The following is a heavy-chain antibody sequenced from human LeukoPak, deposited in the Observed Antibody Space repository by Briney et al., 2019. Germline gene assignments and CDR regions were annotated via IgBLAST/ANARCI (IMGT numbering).Heavy chain of an antibody. CDR3: ENGMYDSSGYFDY. CDR2: ISYDGSNK. D-gene: IGHD3-22*01. Sequence: PGRSLRLSCAASGFTFSSYGMHGVRQAPRKGLEWVAVISYDGSNKYYADSVKGRFTISRDNSKNTLYLQINSLRAEDTAVSSCENGMYDSSGYFDYWGQGTLVTVSS. J-gene: IGHJ4*02. CDR1: GFTFSSYG. V-gene: IGHV3-30*18.